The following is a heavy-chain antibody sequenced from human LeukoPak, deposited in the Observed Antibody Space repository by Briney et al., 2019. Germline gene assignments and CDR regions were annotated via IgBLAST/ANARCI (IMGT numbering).Heavy chain of an antibody. CDR3: AREGAYGSGSYSDYFDY. Sequence: GGTLRLSCAASGFMFSSYAMSWVRQAPGKGLEWVSAISGSGGSTNYADPVKGRFTISRDNAKNSLYLQMNSLRAEDTAVYYCAREGAYGSGSYSDYFDYWGQGTLVTVSS. CDR2: ISGSGGST. CDR1: GFMFSSYA. V-gene: IGHV3-23*01. D-gene: IGHD3-10*01. J-gene: IGHJ4*02.